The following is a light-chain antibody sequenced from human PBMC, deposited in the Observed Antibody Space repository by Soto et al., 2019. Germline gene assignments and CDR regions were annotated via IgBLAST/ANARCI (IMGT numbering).Light chain of an antibody. CDR1: QNVLYTSNTKNY. J-gene: IGKJ3*01. Sequence: IVMTQSPDSLAVSLGERAIINCKSSQNVLYTSNTKNYLAWYQQNPGQPPKLLIYCASTRESGVPYRYSGRGYGTDFTLTISSLQAEDVAVSYCQHYYSTEFTVGPGTKVDI. CDR2: CAS. CDR3: QHYYSTEFT. V-gene: IGKV4-1*01.